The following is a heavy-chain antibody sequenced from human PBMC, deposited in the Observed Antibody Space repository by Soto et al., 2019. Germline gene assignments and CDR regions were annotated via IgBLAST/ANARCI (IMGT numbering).Heavy chain of an antibody. CDR2: IWYDGSNK. J-gene: IGHJ4*02. CDR3: AREGYCSGGSCYPTYDY. Sequence: QVQLVESGGGVVQPGRSLRLSCAASGFTFSSYGMHWVRQAPGKGLEWVAVIWYDGSNKYYADSVKGRFTISRDNSKNTLYLQMNSLRAEDTAVYYCAREGYCSGGSCYPTYDYWGQGTLVTVSS. CDR1: GFTFSSYG. D-gene: IGHD2-15*01. V-gene: IGHV3-33*01.